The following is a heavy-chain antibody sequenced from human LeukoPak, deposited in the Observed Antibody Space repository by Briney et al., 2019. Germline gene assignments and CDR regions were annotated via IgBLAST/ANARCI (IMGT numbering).Heavy chain of an antibody. CDR1: GFTFSSYG. CDR2: IWYDGSNK. Sequence: PGGSLRLSCAASGFTFSSYGMHWVRQAPGKGLEWVAVIWYDGSNKYYADSVKGRFTISRDNSKNTLYLQMNSLRAEDTAVYYCARDRRWLQFKYYYYYGMDVWGQGTTVTVPS. CDR3: ARDRRWLQFKYYYYYGMDV. V-gene: IGHV3-33*01. J-gene: IGHJ6*02. D-gene: IGHD5-24*01.